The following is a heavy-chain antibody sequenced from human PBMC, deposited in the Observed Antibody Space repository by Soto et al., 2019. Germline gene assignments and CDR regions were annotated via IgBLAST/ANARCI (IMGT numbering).Heavy chain of an antibody. Sequence: QVQLVESGGGVVQPGRSLRLSCAASGFTFSSYGMHWVRQAPGKGLEWVAVISYDGSNKYYADSVKGRFTISRDNSKNTLYLQMNCLRTEDTAVYYCAKMYSSGWSHRNDHWGQGTLVTVSS. J-gene: IGHJ4*02. V-gene: IGHV3-30*18. D-gene: IGHD6-19*01. CDR2: ISYDGSNK. CDR3: AKMYSSGWSHRNDH. CDR1: GFTFSSYG.